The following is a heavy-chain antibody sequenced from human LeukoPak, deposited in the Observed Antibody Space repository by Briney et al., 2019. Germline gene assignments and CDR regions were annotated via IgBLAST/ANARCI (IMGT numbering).Heavy chain of an antibody. CDR2: IYYSGST. CDR1: GGSISSSSYY. CDR3: ARLCIVWYCSSTSDNRFDP. V-gene: IGHV4-39*01. J-gene: IGHJ5*02. Sequence: SETLSLTCTVSGGSISSSSYYWGWIRQPPGKGLEWIGSIYYSGSTYYNPSLKSRVTISVDTSKNQFSLKLSSVTAADTAVYYCARLCIVWYCSSTSDNRFDPWGQGTLVTVSS. D-gene: IGHD2-2*01.